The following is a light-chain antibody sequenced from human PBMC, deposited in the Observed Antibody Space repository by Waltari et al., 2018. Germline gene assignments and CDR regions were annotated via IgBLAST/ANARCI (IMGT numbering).Light chain of an antibody. J-gene: IGLJ2*01. CDR2: DDS. CDR3: QVWDTSSDHPV. V-gene: IGLV3-21*03. Sequence: SYELTQPPSVSVAPGKTARITCGGRNIGSKSVHWYQQKPGQAPVLVVYDDSDRPSGIPERLSVSNSGNMATLTITRVEAGDEADYYCQVWDTSSDHPVFGGGTKLTV. CDR1: NIGSKS.